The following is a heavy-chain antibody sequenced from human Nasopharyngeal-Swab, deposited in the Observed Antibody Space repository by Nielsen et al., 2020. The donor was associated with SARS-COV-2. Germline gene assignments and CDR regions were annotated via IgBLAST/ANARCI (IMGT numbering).Heavy chain of an antibody. CDR3: ARQGVFVHAYFHQYYMDV. V-gene: IGHV3-7*03. Sequence: GESLKISCAASGFSFSTYWMTWVRQAPGKGLEWVANIKQDGSEKYYVDSVKGRFNVSRDNPKNLLYLQVNSLRAEDTAVYYCARQGVFVHAYFHQYYMDVWGKGTTVTVSS. CDR2: IKQDGSEK. CDR1: GFSFSTYW. J-gene: IGHJ6*03. D-gene: IGHD3-16*02.